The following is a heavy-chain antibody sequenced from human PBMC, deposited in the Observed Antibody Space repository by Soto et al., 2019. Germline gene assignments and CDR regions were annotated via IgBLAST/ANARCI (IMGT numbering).Heavy chain of an antibody. J-gene: IGHJ4*02. V-gene: IGHV4-4*02. D-gene: IGHD1-26*01. CDR3: AHRPIVGAAI. Sequence: QVQLQESGPGLVKPSWTLSLTCGVFGGSISNSNWWTWVRQPPGKGLEWIGEIYHSGSTNYNSSRMSRVTISLDKVNNQFSLKLTSVTAADTAVYYCAHRPIVGAAIWGQGTLVTVSS. CDR1: GGSISNSNW. CDR2: IYHSGST.